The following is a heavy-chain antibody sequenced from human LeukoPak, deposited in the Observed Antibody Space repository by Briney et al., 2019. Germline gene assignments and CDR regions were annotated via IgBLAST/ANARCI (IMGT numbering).Heavy chain of an antibody. CDR3: AGPSRFFGYGMDV. V-gene: IGHV4-31*03. Sequence: PSETLSLTCTVSGGSISSGGYYWSWIRQHPGKGLEWIGYIYYSGSTYYNPSLKSRVTISVDTSKNQFSLKLSSVTAADTAVYYCAGPSRFFGYGMDVWGQGTTVTASS. J-gene: IGHJ6*02. D-gene: IGHD3-3*01. CDR2: IYYSGST. CDR1: GGSISSGGYY.